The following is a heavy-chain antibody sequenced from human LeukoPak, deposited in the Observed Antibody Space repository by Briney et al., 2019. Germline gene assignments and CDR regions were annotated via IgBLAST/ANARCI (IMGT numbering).Heavy chain of an antibody. CDR3: AREGPIVGATHLVDY. D-gene: IGHD1-26*01. V-gene: IGHV1-2*02. Sequence: ASVKVSCKASGYTFTNYYMHWVRQAPGQGLEWMGWINPNSGGTNYAQKFQGRVTMTRDTSISTAYMELSRLRSDDTAVYYCAREGPIVGATHLVDYWGQGTLVTVSS. CDR1: GYTFTNYY. CDR2: INPNSGGT. J-gene: IGHJ4*02.